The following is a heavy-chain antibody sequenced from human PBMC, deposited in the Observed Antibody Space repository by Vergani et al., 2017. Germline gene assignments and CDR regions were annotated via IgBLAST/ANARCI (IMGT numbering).Heavy chain of an antibody. Sequence: QVQLQESGPGLVKPSETLSLTCTVSGGSISSYYWSWIRQPPGKGLEWVGYIYYSGSTNYNPSLKSRDTISVDTSKNQFSLKLSSVTAADTAVYYCARGSTGTYYYYYGMDLWGQGTTVTVSS. CDR2: IYYSGST. CDR1: GGSISSYY. D-gene: IGHD4-17*01. J-gene: IGHJ6*02. CDR3: ARGSTGTYYYYYGMDL. V-gene: IGHV4-59*01.